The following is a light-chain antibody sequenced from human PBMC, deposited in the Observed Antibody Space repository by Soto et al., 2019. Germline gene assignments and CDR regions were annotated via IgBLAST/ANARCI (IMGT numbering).Light chain of an antibody. CDR2: GAS. Sequence: ETVMTQSPATLSVSPGARAPLSCRASQSVRAKLAWYQQQPGQAPRLLIYGASSRATGIPDRFSGSGSGTDFTLTISRLEPEDFAVYYCQQYGSSPPITFGQGTRLEIK. CDR3: QQYGSSPPIT. J-gene: IGKJ5*01. V-gene: IGKV3-20*01. CDR1: QSVRAK.